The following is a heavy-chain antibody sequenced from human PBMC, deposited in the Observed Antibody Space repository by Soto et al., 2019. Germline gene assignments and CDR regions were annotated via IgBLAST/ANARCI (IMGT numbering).Heavy chain of an antibody. V-gene: IGHV1-18*01. CDR3: ARDQGVGYDFWSGHYYGMDV. CDR2: ISAYNGNT. D-gene: IGHD3-3*01. CDR1: GYTFISHS. J-gene: IGHJ6*02. Sequence: GASVKVSCKSSGYTFISHSMTWVRQAPGQGLEWMGRISAYNGNTNYAQKFQGRVTMTTDTSTSTAYMELRSLRSDDTAVYYCARDQGVGYDFWSGHYYGMDVWGQGTTVTVSS.